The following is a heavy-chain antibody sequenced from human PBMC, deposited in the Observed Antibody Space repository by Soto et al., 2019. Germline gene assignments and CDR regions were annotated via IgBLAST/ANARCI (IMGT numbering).Heavy chain of an antibody. CDR3: ARPYSRRSYYGFDI. V-gene: IGHV4-39*01. D-gene: IGHD6-13*01. J-gene: IGHJ3*02. Sequence: HLQLQESGPGLVKPSDTLSLTCTVSGGSISSSSCYWGWIRKPPGKGLEWIGSIHYRGSTYYNPSLKSRVTIAVDTSNNQFSLQLSYVTAADTTMYYCARPYSRRSYYGFDIWGQGTMVTVSS. CDR2: IHYRGST. CDR1: GGSISSSSCY.